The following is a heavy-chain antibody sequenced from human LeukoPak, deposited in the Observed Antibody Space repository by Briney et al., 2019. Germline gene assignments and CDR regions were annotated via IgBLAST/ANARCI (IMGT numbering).Heavy chain of an antibody. D-gene: IGHD6-13*01. CDR2: ISSSGSTI. J-gene: IGHJ4*02. CDR1: GFTFSDYY. Sequence: GGSLRLSCAASGFTFSDYYVSWIRQAPGKGLEWVSYISSSGSTIYYADSVKGRFTISRDNAKNSLYLQMNSLRAEDTAVYYCARDRIAAAGTLAFFDYWGQGTLVTVSS. CDR3: ARDRIAAAGTLAFFDY. V-gene: IGHV3-11*04.